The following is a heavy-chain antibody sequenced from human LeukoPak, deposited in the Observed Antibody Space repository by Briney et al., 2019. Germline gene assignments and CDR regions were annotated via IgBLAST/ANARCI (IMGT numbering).Heavy chain of an antibody. Sequence: QPGGSLRLSCAASGFTFSIYWMSWVRQAPGKGLEWVANIKQDGSEKFYVDSVKGRFTISRDNAKNSLYLQMNSPRAEDTAVYYCARDPSPYFDYWGHGTLVTVSS. CDR3: ARDPSPYFDY. CDR2: IKQDGSEK. CDR1: GFTFSIYW. J-gene: IGHJ4*01. V-gene: IGHV3-7*01.